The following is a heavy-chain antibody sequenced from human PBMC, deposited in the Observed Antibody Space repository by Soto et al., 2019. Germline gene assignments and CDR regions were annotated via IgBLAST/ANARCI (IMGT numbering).Heavy chain of an antibody. D-gene: IGHD1-26*01. V-gene: IGHV3-72*01. CDR2: ARNKAHRYTA. Sequence: EVQLVESGGGLVQPGGSLRLSCAVYGFTFSDYYMDWVRQAPGKGLEWVGRARNKAHRYTAEYAASVKGRFTISRDGSKNALYLQMNSLKTEDTAVYYCARDLFSWDDQWGQGTLVTVSS. CDR1: GFTFSDYY. J-gene: IGHJ4*02. CDR3: ARDLFSWDDQ.